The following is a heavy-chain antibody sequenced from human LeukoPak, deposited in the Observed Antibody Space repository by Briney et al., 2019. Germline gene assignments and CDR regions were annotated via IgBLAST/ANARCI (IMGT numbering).Heavy chain of an antibody. CDR1: GFTFRDYA. D-gene: IGHD6-19*01. V-gene: IGHV3-64*02. CDR3: TRGVAISTSGWYDTFVY. CDR2: ISTDGSRI. J-gene: IGHJ4*02. Sequence: PGGSLRLSCAASGFTFRDYAMYWVRQAPGKGLEYVSVISTDGSRIYYADSVKGRFTISRDNSKNTLYLQMGSLRAEDMAVYYCTRGVAISTSGWYDTFVYWGQGALVTVSS.